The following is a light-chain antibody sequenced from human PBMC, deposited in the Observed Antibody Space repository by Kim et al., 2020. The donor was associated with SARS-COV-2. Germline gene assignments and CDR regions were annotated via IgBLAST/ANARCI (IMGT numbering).Light chain of an antibody. CDR3: QQYNSFPYT. CDR1: QVMSNW. CDR2: DVS. V-gene: IGKV1-5*01. Sequence: SASVGDRVTITCRASQVMSNWLAWYQQKPGRAPKFLIYDVSTLESGVPSRFSGSGSGTEFTLTISSLQPDDFATYYCQQYNSFPYTFGQGTKLEI. J-gene: IGKJ2*01.